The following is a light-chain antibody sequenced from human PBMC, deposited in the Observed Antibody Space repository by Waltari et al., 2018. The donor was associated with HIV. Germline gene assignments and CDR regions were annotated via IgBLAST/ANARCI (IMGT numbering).Light chain of an antibody. Sequence: IVLTQSPGTLSLSPGERVRLSCRASQTITSNYLAWFQQKPGQAPGLLIYGASNRATGIPDRFRGSGSGTDFTLTNSRLEPEDFAVYYCHQYGETSYTFGQGTKLEIK. J-gene: IGKJ2*01. CDR1: QTITSNY. CDR2: GAS. CDR3: HQYGETSYT. V-gene: IGKV3-20*01.